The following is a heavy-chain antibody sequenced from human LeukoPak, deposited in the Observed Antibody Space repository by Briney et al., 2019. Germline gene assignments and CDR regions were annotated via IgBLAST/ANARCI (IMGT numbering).Heavy chain of an antibody. CDR1: GYTFTSYA. Sequence: GASVKVSCKASGYTFTSYAMHWVRQAPGQRLEWMGWINAGNGNTKYSQKFQGRVTITRDTSTSTAYMELSSLRSEDTAVYYCARAYIAARPDALLGPFDPWGQGTLVTVSS. J-gene: IGHJ5*02. CDR2: INAGNGNT. CDR3: ARAYIAARPDALLGPFDP. D-gene: IGHD6-6*01. V-gene: IGHV1-3*01.